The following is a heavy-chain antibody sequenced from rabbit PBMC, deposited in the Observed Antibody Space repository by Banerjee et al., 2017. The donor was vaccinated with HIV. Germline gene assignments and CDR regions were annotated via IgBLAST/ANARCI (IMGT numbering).Heavy chain of an antibody. CDR3: ARDTSSGYYMRSYGMDL. Sequence: QSLEESGGDLVKPGASLTLTCTASGFTISSSYWICWVRQAPGKGLEWIACIDAGSSDSTYYASWAKGRFTISRTSSTTVTLQMTSLTAADTATYFCARDTSSGYYMRSYGMDLWGPGTLVTDS. D-gene: IGHD1-1*01. J-gene: IGHJ6*01. CDR1: GFTISSSYW. V-gene: IGHV1S40*01. CDR2: IDAGSSDST.